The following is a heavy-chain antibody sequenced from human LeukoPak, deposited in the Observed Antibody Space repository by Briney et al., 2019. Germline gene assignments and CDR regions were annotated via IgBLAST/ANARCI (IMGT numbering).Heavy chain of an antibody. CDR1: ALTFSSYS. CDR2: ISSSSSYI. J-gene: IGHJ4*02. CDR3: AREVRDILTGYYKDY. V-gene: IGHV3-21*01. D-gene: IGHD3-9*01. Sequence: GGSMRLSCAASALTFSSYSMNWVRQAPGKGLEWVSSISSSSSYIYYADSVKGRFTISRDNAKNSLYLQMNSLRAEDTAVYYCAREVRDILTGYYKDYWGQGTLVTVSS.